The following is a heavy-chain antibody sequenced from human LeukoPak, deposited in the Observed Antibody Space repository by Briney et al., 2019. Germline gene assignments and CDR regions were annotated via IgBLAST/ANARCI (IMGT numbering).Heavy chain of an antibody. CDR2: ISYRGST. CDR1: GVSISNSGGFY. D-gene: IGHD2-15*01. Sequence: KPSETLSLTCTVSGVSISNSGGFYWSWIRQHPGNGLEWIGFISYRGSTYYNPSLKSRVSMSVDTSRSQFSLRLTSVTDEDTAVYYCARISQSSGGFYYWGQGSLVTASS. V-gene: IGHV4-31*02. CDR3: ARISQSSGGFYY. J-gene: IGHJ4*02.